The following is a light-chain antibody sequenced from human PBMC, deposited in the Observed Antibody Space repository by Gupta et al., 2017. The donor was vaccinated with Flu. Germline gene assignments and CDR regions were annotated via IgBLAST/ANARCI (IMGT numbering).Light chain of an antibody. CDR1: PSVLSSSDNPNY. CDR3: LQYLSEPLT. V-gene: IGKV4-1*01. CDR2: WAS. Sequence: SLGERANISCKSRPSVLSSSDNPNYLAWYQQKPGQSPKLLIYWASTRESGVPDRFSGSGSGTDFTLTISSLQAEDVAVYYCLQYLSEPLTFGGGTKVEIK. J-gene: IGKJ4*01.